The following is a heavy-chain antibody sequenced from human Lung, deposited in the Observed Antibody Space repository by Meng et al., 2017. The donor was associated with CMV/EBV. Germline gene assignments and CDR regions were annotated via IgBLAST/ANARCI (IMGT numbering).Heavy chain of an antibody. CDR2: INPNSGGT. CDR1: GYTFTGYY. D-gene: IGHD2-15*01. Sequence: ASXXVSXKASGYTFTGYYMHWVRQAPGQGLEWMGWINPNSGGTNYAQKFQGRVTMTRDTSISTAYMELSRLRSDDTAVYYCARGLDLQLGYCSGGSCYGRGNCFEPWXQGTXVTVSS. V-gene: IGHV1-2*02. J-gene: IGHJ5*02. CDR3: ARGLDLQLGYCSGGSCYGRGNCFEP.